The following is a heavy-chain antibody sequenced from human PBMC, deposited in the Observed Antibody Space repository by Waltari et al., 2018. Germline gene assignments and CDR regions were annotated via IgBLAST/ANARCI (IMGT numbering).Heavy chain of an antibody. Sequence: EVQVLESGGGLVQLGGSLRLTGAATGFSFSNYATNWVRQAPGKGLEWVSGINGYGDKTYYADSVKGRFTLSRDNSRNTLSLQMNSLRAEDTAVYYCAKAHFYDTSGYIEHWGQGTLVTVSS. D-gene: IGHD3-22*01. J-gene: IGHJ5*02. CDR2: INGYGDKT. CDR1: GFSFSNYA. V-gene: IGHV3-23*01. CDR3: AKAHFYDTSGYIEH.